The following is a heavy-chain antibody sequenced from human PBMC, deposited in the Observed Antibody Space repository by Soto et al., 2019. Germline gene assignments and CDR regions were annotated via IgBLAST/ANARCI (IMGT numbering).Heavy chain of an antibody. J-gene: IGHJ4*02. Sequence: QVQPVQSGAEVKKPGSSVKVSCKASGGTFSSYSITWVRQAPGQGLEWMGEIIPIFGTANYAQKFQGRVTITADESTSTAYMELSSLRSEDTAVYYCARDGGRHSGGIDYWGQGTLVTVSS. CDR1: GGTFSSYS. D-gene: IGHD1-26*01. CDR3: ARDGGRHSGGIDY. CDR2: IIPIFGTA. V-gene: IGHV1-69*01.